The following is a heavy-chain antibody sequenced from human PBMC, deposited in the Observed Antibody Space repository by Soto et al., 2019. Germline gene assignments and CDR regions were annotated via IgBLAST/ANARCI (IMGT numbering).Heavy chain of an antibody. CDR1: GFTFSSYG. Sequence: GGSLRLSCAASGFTFSSYGMHWVRQAPGKGLEWVAVIWYDGSNKYYADSVKGRFTISRDNSKNTLYLQMNSLRAEDTAVYYCARDSVLLWFGELGYWGQGTLVTVSS. CDR2: IWYDGSNK. CDR3: ARDSVLLWFGELGY. J-gene: IGHJ4*02. D-gene: IGHD3-10*01. V-gene: IGHV3-33*01.